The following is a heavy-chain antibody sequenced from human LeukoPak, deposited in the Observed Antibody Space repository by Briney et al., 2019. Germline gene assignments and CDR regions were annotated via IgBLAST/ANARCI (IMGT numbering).Heavy chain of an antibody. CDR3: ARDQGYFDY. Sequence: SGGSLRLSCAASGFTFSSYCMSWVRQAQGKGLEWVANIKQDGSEKYYVDSVKGRFTISRDNAKNSLYLQMNSLRAEDTAVYYCARDQGYFDYWGQGTLVTVSS. J-gene: IGHJ4*02. CDR1: GFTFSSYC. CDR2: IKQDGSEK. V-gene: IGHV3-7*01.